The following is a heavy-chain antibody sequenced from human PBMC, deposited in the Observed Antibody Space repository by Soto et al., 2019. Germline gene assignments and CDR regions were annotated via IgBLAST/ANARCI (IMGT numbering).Heavy chain of an antibody. V-gene: IGHV4-31*03. CDR3: ARSVTP. CDR1: GASISSGVYY. CDR2: IYYSGST. J-gene: IGHJ5*02. Sequence: QVQLQESGPGLVKPSQTLSLTCTVSGASISSGVYYWSWIRQHPGKGLEWIGYIYYSGSTYYYTSIKSRVTISVATSKLQFSLKLSSVTAAATAVYDCARSVTPWGQGTLVTVSS. D-gene: IGHD3-10*01.